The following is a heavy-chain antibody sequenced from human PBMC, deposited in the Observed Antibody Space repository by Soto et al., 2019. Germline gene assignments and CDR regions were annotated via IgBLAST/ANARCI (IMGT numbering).Heavy chain of an antibody. Sequence: EVQLVESGGGIVQPGGSLRLSCSVSGFTFSSHWMHWVRQAPGKGRVWVSRISTDGSRTTYADSVKGRVTISRDNAKNTLYLDISSRRAEETAVYYCARNMLGPRAFDYWGQGTLVTVSS. CDR1: GFTFSSHW. D-gene: IGHD3-10*02. J-gene: IGHJ4*02. CDR3: ARNMLGPRAFDY. CDR2: ISTDGSRT. V-gene: IGHV3-74*01.